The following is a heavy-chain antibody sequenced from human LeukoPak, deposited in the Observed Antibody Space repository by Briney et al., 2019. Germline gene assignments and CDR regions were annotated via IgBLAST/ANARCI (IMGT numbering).Heavy chain of an antibody. V-gene: IGHV3-23*01. CDR2: ISGSGGST. CDR1: GFTFSSYA. J-gene: IGHJ6*02. Sequence: GGSLRLSCAASGFTFSSYAMSWVRQAPGKGLEWVSAISGSGGSTYYADSVKGRFTISRDNSKNTLYLQMISLRAEDTAVYYCAKGRYCSGGSCYFSYYYYGMDVWGQGTTVTVSS. CDR3: AKGRYCSGGSCYFSYYYYGMDV. D-gene: IGHD2-15*01.